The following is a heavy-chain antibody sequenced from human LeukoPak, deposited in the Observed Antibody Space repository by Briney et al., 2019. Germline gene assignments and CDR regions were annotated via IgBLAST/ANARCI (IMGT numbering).Heavy chain of an antibody. CDR3: AKVAVAGFAPPDY. CDR1: GFTFSSYG. Sequence: GGSLRLSCAASGFTFSSYGMHWVRQASGKGLEWVAFIRYDGSNKYYADSVKGRFTISRDNSKNTLYLQMNSLRAEDTAVYYCAKVAVAGFAPPDYWGQGTLVTVSS. V-gene: IGHV3-30*02. CDR2: IRYDGSNK. J-gene: IGHJ4*02. D-gene: IGHD6-19*01.